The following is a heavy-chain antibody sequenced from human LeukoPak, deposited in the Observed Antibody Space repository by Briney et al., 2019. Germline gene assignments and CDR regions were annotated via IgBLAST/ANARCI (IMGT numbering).Heavy chain of an antibody. J-gene: IGHJ3*02. Sequence: ASVTVSCKASGYTFTAYAMIWVRQAPGQGLEWMGWINTNTGNPTYAQGFTGRFVFSLDTSVSTAYLQISSLKAEDTAVYYCARLRGSYYLNTFDIWGQGTMVTVSS. CDR3: ARLRGSYYLNTFDI. V-gene: IGHV7-4-1*02. D-gene: IGHD1-26*01. CDR2: INTNTGNP. CDR1: GYTFTAYA.